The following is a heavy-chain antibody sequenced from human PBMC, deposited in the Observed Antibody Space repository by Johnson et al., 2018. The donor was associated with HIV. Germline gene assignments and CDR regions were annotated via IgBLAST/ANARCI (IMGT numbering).Heavy chain of an antibody. D-gene: IGHD3-16*01. CDR2: IKSKTDGGTT. Sequence: VQLVESGGGLVKPGGSLRLSCAASGFTLSNAWMSWVRQAPGKGLEWVGRIKSKTDGGTTDYAAPVKGRFTISRDDSKNTLFLQMNSLKTEDTALYYCAREATYYDYVWGSYAFDIWGQGTMVTVSS. CDR3: AREATYYDYVWGSYAFDI. J-gene: IGHJ3*02. CDR1: GFTLSNAW. V-gene: IGHV3-15*01.